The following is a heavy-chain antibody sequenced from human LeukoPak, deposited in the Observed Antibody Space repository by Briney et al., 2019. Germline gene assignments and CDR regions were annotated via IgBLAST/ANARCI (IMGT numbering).Heavy chain of an antibody. CDR2: IYSGGST. Sequence: GGSLRLSCAGSGFTVSSNHMSWVRQAPGKGLEWVSIIYSGGSTYYADSVKGRFTISRDNSENTLYLQMNSLRAEGTAVYYCARVGSYKFDYWGQGTLVTVSS. D-gene: IGHD5-24*01. V-gene: IGHV3-53*01. J-gene: IGHJ4*02. CDR3: ARVGSYKFDY. CDR1: GFTVSSNH.